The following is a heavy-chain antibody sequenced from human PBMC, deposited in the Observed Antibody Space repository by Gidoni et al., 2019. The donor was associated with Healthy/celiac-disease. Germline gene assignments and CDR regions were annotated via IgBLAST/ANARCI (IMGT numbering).Heavy chain of an antibody. J-gene: IGHJ6*02. V-gene: IGHV1-69*01. CDR3: ARERGIAARPLRGSGMDV. CDR1: GGTFSSYA. Sequence: QVQLVQSGAEVKKPGSSVKVSCKASGGTFSSYAISWVRQAPGQGLEWMGGIIPIFGTANYAQKFQGRVTITADESTSTAYMELSSLRSEDTAVYYCARERGIAARPLRGSGMDVWGQGTTVTVSS. D-gene: IGHD6-6*01. CDR2: IIPIFGTA.